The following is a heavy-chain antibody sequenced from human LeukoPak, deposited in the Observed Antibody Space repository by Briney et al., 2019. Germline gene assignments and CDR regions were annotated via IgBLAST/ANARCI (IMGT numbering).Heavy chain of an antibody. D-gene: IGHD3-22*01. V-gene: IGHV4-59*01. CDR2: IYYSGST. CDR3: ARDRGTSSGRPGAFDI. J-gene: IGHJ3*02. CDR1: GGSISSYY. Sequence: SETLSLTCTVSGGSISSYYWSWIRQPPGKGLEWIGYIYYSGSTNYNPSLKSRVTISVDTSKNQFSLKLSSVTAADTAVYYCARDRGTSSGRPGAFDIWGQGTMVTVSS.